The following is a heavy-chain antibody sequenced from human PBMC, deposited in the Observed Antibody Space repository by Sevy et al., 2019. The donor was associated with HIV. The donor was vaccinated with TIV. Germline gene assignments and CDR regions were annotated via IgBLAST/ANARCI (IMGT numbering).Heavy chain of an antibody. CDR3: ASLYNGFDH. Sequence: GGSLRLSCAASGFTFSSYKMIWVRQAPGKGLEWVSSISSSSTYISYADSVKGRFTISRDNAENSLFLQMNSLRAEDTAVYYCASLYNGFDHWGQGTLVTVSS. D-gene: IGHD1-20*01. J-gene: IGHJ4*02. V-gene: IGHV3-21*01. CDR1: GFTFSSYK. CDR2: ISSSSTYI.